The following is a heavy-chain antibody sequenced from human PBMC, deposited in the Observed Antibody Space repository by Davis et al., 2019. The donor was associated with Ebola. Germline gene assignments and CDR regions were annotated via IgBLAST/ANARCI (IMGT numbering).Heavy chain of an antibody. CDR2: IWYDGSNK. D-gene: IGHD6-13*01. CDR3: AREAAAVHCDY. J-gene: IGHJ4*02. Sequence: GESLKISCAASGFTFSSYGMHWVRQAPGKGLEWVAVIWYDGSNKYYADSVKGRFTISRDNSKNTLYLRMNSLRAEDTAVYYCAREAAAVHCDYWGQGTLVTVSS. CDR1: GFTFSSYG. V-gene: IGHV3-33*01.